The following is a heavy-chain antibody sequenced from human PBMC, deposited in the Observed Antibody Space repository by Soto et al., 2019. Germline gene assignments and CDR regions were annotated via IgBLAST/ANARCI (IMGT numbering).Heavy chain of an antibody. J-gene: IGHJ4*02. V-gene: IGHV3-7*01. CDR1: GFTFSSYW. CDR2: IKQDGTEK. Sequence: EVQLLESGGGLVQPGGSLRLSCAASGFTFSSYWMSWVRQAPGKGLEWVANIKQDGTEKYYVDSVKGRFTISRDNAKNSLYLQMNSLRAEDTAVYYCASAHDYSNYAYYFDYWGQGTLVTVSS. CDR3: ASAHDYSNYAYYFDY. D-gene: IGHD4-4*01.